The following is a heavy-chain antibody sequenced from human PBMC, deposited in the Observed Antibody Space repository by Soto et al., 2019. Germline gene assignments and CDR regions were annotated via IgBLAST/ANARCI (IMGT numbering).Heavy chain of an antibody. CDR3: AREPTGYCSGGSCYYFDP. CDR1: GGSISSGGYY. CDR2: IYYSGST. Sequence: QVQLQESGPGLVKPSQTLSLTCTVSGGSISSGGYYWSWIRQHPGKGLEWIGYIYYSGSTYYNPSLKSRATISVDTSKNQFSLKLSSVTAADTAVYYCAREPTGYCSGGSCYYFDPWGQGTLVTVSS. J-gene: IGHJ5*02. D-gene: IGHD2-15*01. V-gene: IGHV4-31*03.